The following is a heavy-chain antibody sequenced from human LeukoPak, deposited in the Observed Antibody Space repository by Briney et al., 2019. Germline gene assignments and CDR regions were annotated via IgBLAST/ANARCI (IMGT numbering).Heavy chain of an antibody. CDR2: IYYSGST. Sequence: SETLSLTCTVSGGSISSYYWSWIRQPPGKGLECIGYIYYSGSTNYNPSLKSRVTISVDTSKNQFSLKLSSVTAADTAVYYCARDRWAAAGYYYYYMDVWGKGTTVTVSS. J-gene: IGHJ6*03. V-gene: IGHV4-59*01. D-gene: IGHD6-13*01. CDR1: GGSISSYY. CDR3: ARDRWAAAGYYYYYMDV.